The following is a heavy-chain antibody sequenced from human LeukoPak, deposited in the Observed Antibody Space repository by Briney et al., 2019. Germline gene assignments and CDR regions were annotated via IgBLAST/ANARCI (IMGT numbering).Heavy chain of an antibody. CDR3: ARAGGSGSYYEREYYFDY. CDR1: GGSISSYY. D-gene: IGHD3-10*01. Sequence: SETLSLTCTVSGGSISSYYWSWIRQPPGKGLEWIGYIYYSGSTSYNPSLKSRVTISVDTSKNQFSLKLSSVTAADTAVYYCARAGGSGSYYEREYYFDYWGQGTLVTVSS. V-gene: IGHV4-59*01. J-gene: IGHJ4*02. CDR2: IYYSGST.